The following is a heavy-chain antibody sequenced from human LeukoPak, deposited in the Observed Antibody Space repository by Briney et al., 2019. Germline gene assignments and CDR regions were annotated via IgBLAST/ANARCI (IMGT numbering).Heavy chain of an antibody. J-gene: IGHJ4*02. Sequence: SETLSLTCAVYGGSFSGYYWSRIRQPPGKGLEWIGEINHSGSTNYNPSLKSRVTISVDTSKNQFSLRQTSVTAADTAVYYCARGIPGRSIDFWGQGTMVTVSS. CDR1: GGSFSGYY. V-gene: IGHV4-34*01. D-gene: IGHD3-16*02. CDR2: INHSGST. CDR3: ARGIPGRSIDF.